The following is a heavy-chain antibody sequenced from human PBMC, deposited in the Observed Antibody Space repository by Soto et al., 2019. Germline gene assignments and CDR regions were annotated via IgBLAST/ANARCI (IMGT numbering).Heavy chain of an antibody. V-gene: IGHV1-18*01. J-gene: IGHJ3*02. CDR3: ARHGEYYDYIWVSYRYTRAFDI. Sequence: ASVKVSCKASGYTFTSYGISWVRQAPGQGLEWMGWISAYNGNTNYAQKLQGRVTMTTDTSTSTAYMELRSLRSDDTAVYYCARHGEYYDYIWVSYRYTRAFDIWGQGTMVTVSS. CDR2: ISAYNGNT. CDR1: GYTFTSYG. D-gene: IGHD3-16*02.